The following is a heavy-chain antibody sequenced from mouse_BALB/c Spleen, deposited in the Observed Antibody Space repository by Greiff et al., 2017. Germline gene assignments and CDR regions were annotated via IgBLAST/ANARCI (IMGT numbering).Heavy chain of an antibody. J-gene: IGHJ1*01. CDR3: ARGSSFPYWYFDV. V-gene: IGHV1-87*01. CDR1: GYTFTSYW. D-gene: IGHD1-1*01. Sequence: VHLVESGAELARPGASVKLSCKASGYTFTSYWMQWVKQRPGQGLEWIGAIYPGDGDTRYTQKFKGKATLTADKSSSTAYMQLSSLASEDSAVYYCARGSSFPYWYFDVWGAGTTVTVSS. CDR2: IYPGDGDT.